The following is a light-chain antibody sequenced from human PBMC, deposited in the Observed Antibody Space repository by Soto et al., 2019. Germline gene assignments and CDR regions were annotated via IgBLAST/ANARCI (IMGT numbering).Light chain of an antibody. J-gene: IGLJ2*01. V-gene: IGLV4-69*01. CDR2: VNSDGRY. Sequence: QPVLTQSPSASASLGASVKLTCTLSSGHSSYAIAWHQQQPEKAPRYLMKVNSDGRYSKGDGIPDRFSGSSSGAERYLTIPSLQSEDEADYYCQTWGTGIVVFGGGTKVTVL. CDR3: QTWGTGIVV. CDR1: SGHSSYA.